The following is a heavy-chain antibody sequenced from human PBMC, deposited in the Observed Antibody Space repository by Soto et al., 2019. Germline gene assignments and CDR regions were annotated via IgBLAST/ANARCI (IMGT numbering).Heavy chain of an antibody. V-gene: IGHV3-9*01. Sequence: ELQLVQSGGALVQPGQSLRLSCTASGFAFDDYSMHWVRQVPGKGLEWVAGISSNSYTIRYADSVQGRFTISRDSAKSSLYLQMNSLQPDDTALYFCAKSHVGMVIWPTWFFDLWGRGTLVTVSS. CDR2: ISSNSYTI. D-gene: IGHD1-26*01. J-gene: IGHJ2*01. CDR3: AKSHVGMVIWPTWFFDL. CDR1: GFAFDDYS.